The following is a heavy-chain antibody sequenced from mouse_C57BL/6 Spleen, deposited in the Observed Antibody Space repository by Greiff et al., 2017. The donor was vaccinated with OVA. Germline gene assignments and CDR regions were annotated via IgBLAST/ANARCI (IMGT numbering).Heavy chain of an antibody. CDR3: LLLRYPFYAMDY. Sequence: QVQLQQPGAELVRPGSSVKLSCKASGYTFTSYWMHWVKQRPIQGLEWIGNIDPSDSETHYNQKFKDKATLTVDKSSSTAYMQLSSLTSEDSAVYYCLLLRYPFYAMDYWGQGTSVTVSS. CDR1: GYTFTSYW. D-gene: IGHD1-1*01. J-gene: IGHJ4*01. V-gene: IGHV1-52*01. CDR2: IDPSDSET.